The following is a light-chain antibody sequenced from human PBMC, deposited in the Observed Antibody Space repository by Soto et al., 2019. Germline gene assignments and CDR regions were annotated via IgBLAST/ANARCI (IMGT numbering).Light chain of an antibody. J-gene: IGLJ2*01. CDR1: SGHSSYA. CDR2: LNSDGSH. V-gene: IGLV4-69*01. Sequence: QLVLTQSPSASASLGASVNLTCTLSSGHSSYAIAWHQQQQEKGPRYLMNLNSDGSHSKGDGIPDRFSGSSSGAERYLTISIHQSEDEADYYCQAWGTGIVIFGGGTKLTVL. CDR3: QAWGTGIVI.